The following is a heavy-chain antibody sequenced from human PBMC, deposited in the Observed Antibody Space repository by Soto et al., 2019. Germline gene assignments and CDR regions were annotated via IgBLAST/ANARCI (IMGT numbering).Heavy chain of an antibody. V-gene: IGHV1-18*01. D-gene: IGHD2-8*01. J-gene: IGHJ6*02. Sequence: QVQLVQSGAEVKKPGASVKVSCKASGYTFTTYDISWVRQAPGQGLEWMGRISTYNGNTNYPQSLQGRLTMTTDTSTTTAYRELRSLRSDDTAVYYCARAPYHVLMVNAPNLYGMDVWGQGTTVIVSS. CDR3: ARAPYHVLMVNAPNLYGMDV. CDR2: ISTYNGNT. CDR1: GYTFTTYD.